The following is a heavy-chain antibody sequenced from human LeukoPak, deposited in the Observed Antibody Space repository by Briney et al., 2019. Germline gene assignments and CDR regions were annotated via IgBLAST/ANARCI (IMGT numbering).Heavy chain of an antibody. Sequence: PSETLSLTCAVYGGSFSGYCWSWIRQPPGKGLEWIGEINHSGSTNYNPSLKSRVTISVDTSKNQFSLKLSSVTAADTAVYYCARAGIAAAGPWGQGTLVTVSS. D-gene: IGHD6-13*01. CDR2: INHSGST. CDR3: ARAGIAAAGP. V-gene: IGHV4-34*01. J-gene: IGHJ5*02. CDR1: GGSFSGYC.